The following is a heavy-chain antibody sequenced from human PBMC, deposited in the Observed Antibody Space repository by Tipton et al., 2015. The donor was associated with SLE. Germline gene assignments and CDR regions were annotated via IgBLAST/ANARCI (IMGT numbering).Heavy chain of an antibody. CDR1: GGSFSGYY. Sequence: TLSLTCAVYGGSFSGYYWSWIRQPPGKGLEWIGEINHSGSTNYNPSLKSRVTLSEDTSKNQFPLKLSSVTAADTAVYYCASSELYCSSTSCYKAGQIHHWGQGTLVTVSS. V-gene: IGHV4-34*01. J-gene: IGHJ1*01. D-gene: IGHD2-2*02. CDR3: ASSELYCSSTSCYKAGQIHH. CDR2: INHSGST.